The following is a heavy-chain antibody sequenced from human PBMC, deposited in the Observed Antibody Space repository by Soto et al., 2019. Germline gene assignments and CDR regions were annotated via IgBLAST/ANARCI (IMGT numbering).Heavy chain of an antibody. CDR2: IDYSGCT. Sequence: SETLSLTCTVSGGSVSSGSYYWSWIRPPPGKGLEWVGCIDYSGCTNYNPSVKSRVTIAVDTSKDQFSLKLSSVPAAYTAVYYCALTAKWLDNWFDPWGQGTLVTVSS. J-gene: IGHJ5*01. CDR1: GGSVSSGSYY. CDR3: ALTAKWLDNWFDP. V-gene: IGHV4-61*01. D-gene: IGHD3-22*01.